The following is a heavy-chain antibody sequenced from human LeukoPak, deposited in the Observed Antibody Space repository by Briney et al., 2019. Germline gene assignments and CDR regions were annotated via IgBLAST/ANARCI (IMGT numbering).Heavy chain of an antibody. Sequence: PSETLSLTCAVYGGSFSGYYWSWIRQPPGKGLEWIGEINHSGSTNYNPSLKSRVTISLDTSKNQFSLKLTSVTAADTAVYYCAKAPYLSSGSWGQGILVAVSS. V-gene: IGHV4-34*01. D-gene: IGHD3-22*01. CDR2: INHSGST. J-gene: IGHJ3*01. CDR3: AKAPYLSSGS. CDR1: GGSFSGYY.